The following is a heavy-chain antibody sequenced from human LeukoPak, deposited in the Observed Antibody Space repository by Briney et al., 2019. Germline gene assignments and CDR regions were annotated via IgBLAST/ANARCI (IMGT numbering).Heavy chain of an antibody. CDR3: ARDLECSSPVSSGFDY. V-gene: IGHV1-46*01. D-gene: IGHD6-13*01. CDR1: GYTFTSYY. J-gene: IGHJ4*02. CDR2: IHPSGGST. Sequence: GASVKVSCKVSGYTFTSYYMHWVRQPPGQGPEWMGIIHPSGGSTSYAQKFQGRVTMTRDMSTSTVYMELSRLRSEDTAVYYCARDLECSSPVSSGFDYWGQGTLVTVSS.